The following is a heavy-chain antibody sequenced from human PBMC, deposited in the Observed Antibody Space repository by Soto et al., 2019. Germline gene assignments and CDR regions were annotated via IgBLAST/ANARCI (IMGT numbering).Heavy chain of an antibody. D-gene: IGHD2-21*02. V-gene: IGHV3-15*07. CDR1: GFTFSNAW. Sequence: EVELVESGGGLVKPGGSLRLSCAVSGFTFSNAWMNWVRQAPGEGLEWVGRITSKSDGETTDYAAPVKGRFTISRDDSTNTLYLQMNSVQTADAAVYSCTTDHDPVLVTASTNAFEIWGQGTMVTVSS. J-gene: IGHJ3*02. CDR2: ITSKSDGETT. CDR3: TTDHDPVLVTASTNAFEI.